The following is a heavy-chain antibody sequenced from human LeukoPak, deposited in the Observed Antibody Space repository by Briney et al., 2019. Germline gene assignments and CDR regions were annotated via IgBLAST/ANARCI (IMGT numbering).Heavy chain of an antibody. V-gene: IGHV1-69*04. CDR2: IIPILGIA. Sequence: ASVKVSCKASGGTFSSYAISWVRPAPGQGLEWMGRIIPILGIANYAQKFQGRVTITADKSTSTAYMELSSLRSEDTAVYYCASSGVRRFDYWGQGTLVTVSS. J-gene: IGHJ4*02. CDR3: ASSGVRRFDY. D-gene: IGHD1-1*01. CDR1: GGTFSSYA.